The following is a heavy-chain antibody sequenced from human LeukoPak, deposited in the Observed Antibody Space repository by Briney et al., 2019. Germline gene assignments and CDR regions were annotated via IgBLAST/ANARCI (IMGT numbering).Heavy chain of an antibody. Sequence: GGSLRLSCAASGFTFSSYAMSWVRQAPGKGLEWVSAISGSGGSTYYADSVKGRFTISRDNSKNTLYLQMNSLRAEDTAVYYGAKAPMVRSHYYGTHVWGQGTTVTLSS. CDR2: ISGSGGST. V-gene: IGHV3-23*01. CDR1: GFTFSSYA. J-gene: IGHJ6*02. D-gene: IGHD3-10*01. CDR3: AKAPMVRSHYYGTHV.